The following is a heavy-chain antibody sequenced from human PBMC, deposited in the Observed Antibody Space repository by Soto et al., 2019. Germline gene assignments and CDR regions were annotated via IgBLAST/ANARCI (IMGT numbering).Heavy chain of an antibody. CDR3: AIKRDTAMAGHYYYGMDV. D-gene: IGHD5-18*01. Sequence: ASVKVSCKASGGTFSSYAISWVRQAPGQGLEWMGGIIPIFGTANYAQKFQGRVTITADESTSTAYMELSSLRSEDTAVYYCAIKRDTAMAGHYYYGMDVWGQGTTVTVSS. V-gene: IGHV1-69*13. J-gene: IGHJ6*02. CDR2: IIPIFGTA. CDR1: GGTFSSYA.